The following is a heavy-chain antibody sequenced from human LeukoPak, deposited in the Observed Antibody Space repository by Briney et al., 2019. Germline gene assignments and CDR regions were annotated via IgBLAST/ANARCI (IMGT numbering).Heavy chain of an antibody. D-gene: IGHD3-9*01. CDR1: GFTFNNYA. CDR2: ISRDGGNQ. CDR3: ARPYYDILTGCLRY. J-gene: IGHJ4*02. Sequence: PGGSLRLSCAASGFTFNNYAMHWVRQAPGKGLEWVAVISRDGGNQYYTDSVKGRFTISRDKSKNTLYLQMNSLRAEDTAVYYCARPYYDILTGCLRYWGQGTLVTVSS. V-gene: IGHV3-30-3*01.